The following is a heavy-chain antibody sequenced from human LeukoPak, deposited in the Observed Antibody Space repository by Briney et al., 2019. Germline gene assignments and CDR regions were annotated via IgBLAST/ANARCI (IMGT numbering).Heavy chain of an antibody. Sequence: GRSPRLSCAASGFTFNTYDMHWVRQAPGKGLEWVAVISYDGRIKYYADSVKGRFTISRDNSKNTLNLQMNSLGAEDTALYYCATEYYDFSTGKYWGGYDYWGQGTLVIVSS. CDR3: ATEYYDFSTGKYWGGYDY. CDR1: GFTFNTYD. CDR2: ISYDGRIK. V-gene: IGHV3-30*04. D-gene: IGHD3-3*01. J-gene: IGHJ4*02.